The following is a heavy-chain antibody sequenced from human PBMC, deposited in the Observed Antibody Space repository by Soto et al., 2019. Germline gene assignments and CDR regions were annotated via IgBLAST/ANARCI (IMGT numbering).Heavy chain of an antibody. D-gene: IGHD6-13*01. Sequence: SPTLSLTCAISGDSVSSNSAAWSWIRQSPSRGLEWLGRTYYRSKWYSDYAVSVTSRILINPDTSKNQFSLQLNSLTPEDTVVYYCARGVFSSTLVGFDYWGQGTLVTVSS. CDR1: GDSVSSNSAA. J-gene: IGHJ4*02. CDR2: TYYRSKWYS. V-gene: IGHV6-1*01. CDR3: ARGVFSSTLVGFDY.